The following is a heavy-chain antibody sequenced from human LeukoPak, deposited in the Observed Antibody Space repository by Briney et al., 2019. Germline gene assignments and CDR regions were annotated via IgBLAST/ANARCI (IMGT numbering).Heavy chain of an antibody. D-gene: IGHD2-15*01. CDR2: INPNSGGT. J-gene: IGHJ6*02. CDR3: AREEVVVAATPSHYYYYGMDV. Sequence: GASVKVSCKASGYTFTGYYMHWVRQAPGQGLEWMGWINPNSGGTNYAQKFRGRVTMTRDTSISTAYMELSRLRSDDTAVYYCAREEVVVAATPSHYYYYGMDVWGQGTTVTVSS. V-gene: IGHV1-2*02. CDR1: GYTFTGYY.